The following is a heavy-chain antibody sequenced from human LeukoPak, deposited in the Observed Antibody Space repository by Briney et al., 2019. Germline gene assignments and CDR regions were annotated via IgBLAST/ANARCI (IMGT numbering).Heavy chain of an antibody. J-gene: IGHJ3*02. CDR1: GGSFSGYY. CDR2: INHSGSS. D-gene: IGHD3-22*01. Sequence: SSETLPLTCAVYGGSFSGYYWSWIRQPPGKGLEWIGAINHSGSSNYNPSLKSRVTISVDTSKNQFSLKLSSVTAADTAVYYCARGGDSSGYYLLDAFDIWGQGTMVTVSS. V-gene: IGHV4-34*01. CDR3: ARGGDSSGYYLLDAFDI.